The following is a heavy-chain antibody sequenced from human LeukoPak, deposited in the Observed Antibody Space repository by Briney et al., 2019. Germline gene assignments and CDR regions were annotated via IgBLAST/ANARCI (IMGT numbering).Heavy chain of an antibody. J-gene: IGHJ5*02. CDR1: GGTFSSYA. Sequence: SVKVSCKASGGTFSSYAISWVRQAPGQGLEWMGRIIPIFGTANYAQKFQGRVTITADESTSTAYMELSSLRSEDTAVYCCARDRSHPDYDILTGKWFDPWGQGTLVTVSS. CDR2: IIPIFGTA. D-gene: IGHD3-9*01. V-gene: IGHV1-69*15. CDR3: ARDRSHPDYDILTGKWFDP.